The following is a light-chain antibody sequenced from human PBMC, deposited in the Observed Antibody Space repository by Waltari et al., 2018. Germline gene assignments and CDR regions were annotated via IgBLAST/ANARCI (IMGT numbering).Light chain of an antibody. CDR2: FGS. CDR3: QQSRQWPRRT. J-gene: IGKJ2*01. CDR1: ERVGTD. Sequence: EIVMTQSPVTMSVSPGEGVTLSCTASERVGTDVAWYRHKPGQPPRLLIYFGSTRATGGPARISGSGSGTDFSLTISSLESEDFAFYYCQQSRQWPRRTFGQGTKLE. V-gene: IGKV3D-15*01.